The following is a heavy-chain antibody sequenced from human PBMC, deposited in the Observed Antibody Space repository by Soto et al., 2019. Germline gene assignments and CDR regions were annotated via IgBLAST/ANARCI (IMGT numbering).Heavy chain of an antibody. Sequence: GGSLRLSCAASGFRFGSYAMNWVRQAPGKGLEWVAVTSYDGSENFYADSVKGRFSIYRDNSKSTLYLQMNSLRAEDTAIYYCAKDANCMLYGTGLRFFYGMDVWGQGTTVTVSS. CDR3: AKDANCMLYGTGLRFFYGMDV. CDR2: TSYDGSEN. CDR1: GFRFGSYA. D-gene: IGHD2-8*01. J-gene: IGHJ6*02. V-gene: IGHV3-30*18.